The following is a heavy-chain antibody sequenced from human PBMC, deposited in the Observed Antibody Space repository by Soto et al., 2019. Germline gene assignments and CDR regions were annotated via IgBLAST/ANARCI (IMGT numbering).Heavy chain of an antibody. V-gene: IGHV3-53*04. J-gene: IGHJ4*02. CDR2: LFRDGTT. D-gene: IGHD6-13*01. CDR3: ARAEYTGSWTAERDY. CDR1: GFIVSSSY. Sequence: PGGSLRLSCAGSGFIVSSSYMSWVRQAPGKGLEWVSVLFRDGTTFYADSVKGRFTISRHNSENTLYLQMNSLRGDDTAVYYCARAEYTGSWTAERDYWGQGTLVTAS.